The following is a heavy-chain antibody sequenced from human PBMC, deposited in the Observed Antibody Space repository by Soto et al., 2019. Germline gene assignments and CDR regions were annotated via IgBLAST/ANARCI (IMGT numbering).Heavy chain of an antibody. CDR2: IYYSGST. Sequence: SETLSLTCTVSGGSISRYYWSWILQPPGKGLEWIGYIYYSGSTNYNPSLKSRVTISVDTSKNQFSLKLSSVTAADTAVYYCARDSWSGYYKVFFDIWGQGTMVTVSS. D-gene: IGHD3-3*01. CDR3: ARDSWSGYYKVFFDI. V-gene: IGHV4-59*01. J-gene: IGHJ3*02. CDR1: GGSISRYY.